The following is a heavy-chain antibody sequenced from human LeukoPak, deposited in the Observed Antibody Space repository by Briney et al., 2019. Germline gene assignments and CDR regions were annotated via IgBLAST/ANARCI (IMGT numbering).Heavy chain of an antibody. CDR2: IIPILGIA. Sequence: SVEVSCKASGGTFSSYTISWVRQAPGQGLEWMGRIIPILGIANYAQEFQGRVTITADKSTSTAYMELSSLRSEDTAVYYCARGVRCSGGSCYSRAGNWFDPWGQGTLVTVSS. CDR3: ARGVRCSGGSCYSRAGNWFDP. V-gene: IGHV1-69*02. CDR1: GGTFSSYT. D-gene: IGHD2-15*01. J-gene: IGHJ5*02.